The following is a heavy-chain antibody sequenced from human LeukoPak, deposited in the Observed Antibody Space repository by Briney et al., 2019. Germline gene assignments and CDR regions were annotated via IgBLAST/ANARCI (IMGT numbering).Heavy chain of an antibody. Sequence: ASVNVSCKASGYTFTGYYMHWVRQAPGQGLEWMGGIIPIFGTANYAQKFQGRVTITTDESTSTAYMELSSLRSEDTAVYYCASGAGPDAFDIWGQGTMVTVSS. J-gene: IGHJ3*02. CDR2: IIPIFGTA. V-gene: IGHV1-69*05. D-gene: IGHD6-19*01. CDR1: GYTFTGYY. CDR3: ASGAGPDAFDI.